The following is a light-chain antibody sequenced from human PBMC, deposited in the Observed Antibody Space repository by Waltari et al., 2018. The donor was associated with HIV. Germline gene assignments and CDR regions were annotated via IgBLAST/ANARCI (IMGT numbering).Light chain of an antibody. J-gene: IGLJ3*02. CDR2: DNN. CDR3: QSADSNASLWV. CDR1: TSNIGADYD. V-gene: IGLV1-40*01. Sequence: QSVLTQPPSVSGAPGQRVTVSCTGNTSNIGADYDIHWYQQVPGTAPKVVIYDNNNRPAGVPDRFSGSSSGTTATLTIIGVQAQDEADYHCQSADSNASLWVFGGGTKLTVL.